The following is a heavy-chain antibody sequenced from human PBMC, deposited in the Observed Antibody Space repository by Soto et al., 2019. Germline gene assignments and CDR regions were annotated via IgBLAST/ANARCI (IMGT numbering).Heavy chain of an antibody. Sequence: QVQLQQWGAGLLRPSETLSLTCGVYGGSFSGYYWCWIRQSPGMGLEWIGEIKHGGSTNYNPSLKSRVTISIDTSKIQFSLNLESVTAADTAVYYCGRGGSSVWNSDAFDIWGPGTMVTVSS. CDR3: GRGGSSVWNSDAFDI. D-gene: IGHD1-7*01. CDR2: IKHGGST. V-gene: IGHV4-34*02. J-gene: IGHJ3*02. CDR1: GGSFSGYY.